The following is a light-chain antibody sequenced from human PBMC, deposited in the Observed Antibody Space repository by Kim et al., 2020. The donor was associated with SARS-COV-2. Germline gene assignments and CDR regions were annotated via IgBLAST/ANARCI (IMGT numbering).Light chain of an antibody. Sequence: SSELTQDPAVSVALGQTVRITCQGDGLRSYYASWYQQKPGQAPVLVIYGKNNRPSGIPDRFSGSSSGNTASLTITGDQAEDEADYYCNSRDSSGNHLVFG. CDR1: GLRSYY. CDR2: GKN. CDR3: NSRDSSGNHLV. V-gene: IGLV3-19*01. J-gene: IGLJ2*01.